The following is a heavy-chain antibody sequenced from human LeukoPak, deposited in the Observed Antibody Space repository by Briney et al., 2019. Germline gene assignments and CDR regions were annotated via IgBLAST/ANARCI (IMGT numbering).Heavy chain of an antibody. D-gene: IGHD3-16*02. CDR2: MNPNSVGT. V-gene: IGHV1-2*02. CDR3: ARDKLGLGELSLYDQ. J-gene: IGHJ5*02. Sequence: ASVKVSCKASGYTLTGHYMHWVRQAPGQGLERMGWMNPNSVGTKYAQKFQGRVTMTRDTSISTAYMELSRLRSDDTAMYYCARDKLGLGELSLYDQWGQGTLVTVFS. CDR1: GYTLTGHY.